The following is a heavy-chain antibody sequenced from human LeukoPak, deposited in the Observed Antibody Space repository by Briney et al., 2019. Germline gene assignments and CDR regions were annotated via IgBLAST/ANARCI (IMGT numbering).Heavy chain of an antibody. CDR1: GGSISSGGYS. D-gene: IGHD4-17*01. Sequence: TLSLTCAVSGGSISSGGYSWSWIRQPPGKGLEWIGYIYHSGSTYYNPSLKSRVTISVDKSKNQFSLKLSSVTAADTALYYCARVLYGDYGYYFDYWGQGPLVPVSS. CDR2: IYHSGST. CDR3: ARVLYGDYGYYFDY. V-gene: IGHV4-30-2*01. J-gene: IGHJ4*02.